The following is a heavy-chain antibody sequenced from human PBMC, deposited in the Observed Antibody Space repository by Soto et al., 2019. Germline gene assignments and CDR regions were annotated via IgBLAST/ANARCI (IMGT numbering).Heavy chain of an antibody. D-gene: IGHD6-19*01. CDR1: GFTFSNVW. CDR2: IKSKTDGGTT. CDR3: TPLALKYSSGWYEFSD. J-gene: IGHJ4*02. V-gene: IGHV3-15*07. Sequence: EVQLVESGGGVVKPGGSLRLSCAASGFTFSNVWMNWVRQAPGNGLEWVGRIKSKTDGGTTDYAAPVKGRFTISREASKNTLYLQMNSLKTEDTAVYYCTPLALKYSSGWYEFSDWGQGTLVTVSS.